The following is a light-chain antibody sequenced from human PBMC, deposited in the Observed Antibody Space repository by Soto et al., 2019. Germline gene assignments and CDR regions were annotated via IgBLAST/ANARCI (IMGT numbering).Light chain of an antibody. Sequence: EIVLTQSPGTLSVSPGERATLSCRASQSVSNNLAWYQQKPSQAPRLLIYGASTRATGIPARFSGSGSGTEFTLTISSLQSEDFAVYYCQQYNDWPPVTFGQGTRLEIK. CDR3: QQYNDWPPVT. J-gene: IGKJ5*01. V-gene: IGKV3-15*01. CDR1: QSVSNN. CDR2: GAS.